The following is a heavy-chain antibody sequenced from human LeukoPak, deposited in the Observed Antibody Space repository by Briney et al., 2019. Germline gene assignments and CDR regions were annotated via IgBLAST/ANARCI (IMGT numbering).Heavy chain of an antibody. CDR2: MYLSGTT. V-gene: IGHV4-4*02. Sequence: SETLSLTCTVSGDSINSLDLWSWVRQPPGKGLEWIGEMYLSGTTHSNPSVKSRVTISIDKSKNRFFLNLSSVTAADTAVYYCAGLVGRYSSGLYYYYFDYWGQGTLVTVSS. D-gene: IGHD3-22*01. CDR3: AGLVGRYSSGLYYYYFDY. CDR1: GDSINSLDL. J-gene: IGHJ4*02.